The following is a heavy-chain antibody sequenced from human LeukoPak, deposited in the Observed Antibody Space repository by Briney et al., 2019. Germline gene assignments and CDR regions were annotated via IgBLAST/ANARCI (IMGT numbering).Heavy chain of an antibody. V-gene: IGHV3-33*01. Sequence: GRSLRLSCAASGFTFSSYGMHWARQAPGKGLEWVAVTWYDGSNKYYADSVKGRFTISRDNSKNTLYLQMNSLRAEDTAVYYCAREGSSGGPYNWFDPWGQGTLVTVSS. CDR2: TWYDGSNK. CDR1: GFTFSSYG. J-gene: IGHJ5*02. CDR3: AREGSSGGPYNWFDP. D-gene: IGHD6-6*01.